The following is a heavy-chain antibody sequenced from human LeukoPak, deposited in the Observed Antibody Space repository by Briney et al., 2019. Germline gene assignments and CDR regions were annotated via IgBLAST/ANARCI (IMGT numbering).Heavy chain of an antibody. CDR1: GFTFSSYE. Sequence: GGSLRFSCAASGFTFSSYEMNWVRQAPGKGLEWVSYISSSGSTIYYADSVKVRFTFSRDNSKNTLYLQMNSLRAEDTAVYYCARVYYGSGSLQYYYYYMDVWGKGTTVTISS. D-gene: IGHD3-10*01. J-gene: IGHJ6*03. V-gene: IGHV3-48*03. CDR2: ISSSGSTI. CDR3: ARVYYGSGSLQYYYYYMDV.